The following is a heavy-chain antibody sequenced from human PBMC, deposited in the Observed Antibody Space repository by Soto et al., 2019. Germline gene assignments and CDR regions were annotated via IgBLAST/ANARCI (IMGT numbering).Heavy chain of an antibody. CDR1: GFTFSSYG. Sequence: QVQLVESGGGVVQPGRSLRLSCAASGFTFSSYGIHWVRQAPGKGLEWVAVISYDGSNKYYADSVKGRFTISRDNSKNTLYLQMNSLRVEDTAVYYCTADLPGVGGPSRNWFDPWGQGSQFTVSS. D-gene: IGHD3-16*01. CDR3: TADLPGVGGPSRNWFDP. V-gene: IGHV3-30*03. J-gene: IGHJ5*02. CDR2: ISYDGSNK.